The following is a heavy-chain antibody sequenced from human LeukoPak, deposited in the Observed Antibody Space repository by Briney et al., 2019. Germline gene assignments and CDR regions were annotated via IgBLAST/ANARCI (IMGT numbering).Heavy chain of an antibody. CDR3: TIGGASGGLAH. CDR1: RASISDNY. D-gene: IGHD6-13*01. V-gene: IGHV4-4*07. Sequence: PSETLPLTCTVSRASISDNYWSWSRQPAGKALERIGRTYTSGDTNYNPSLKSRASVSVDTSKNQFYLSLRYVTAADTAVYYCTIGGASGGLAHWGPGTLVTVSS. J-gene: IGHJ4*02. CDR2: TYTSGDT.